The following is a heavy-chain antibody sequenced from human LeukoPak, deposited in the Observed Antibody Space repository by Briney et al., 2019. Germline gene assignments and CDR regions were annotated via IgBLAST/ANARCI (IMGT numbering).Heavy chain of an antibody. D-gene: IGHD6-13*01. V-gene: IGHV5-51*01. CDR2: IYPGDSET. CDR1: GYSFTSYW. CDR3: ARRIAVSATFDY. Sequence: HGASLKISCKGSGYSFTSYWIAWVRQLPGKGLEWMGIIYPGDSETRYSPSFQGQVTISADKSISTAYLQWSSLEASDTAMYYCARRIAVSATFDYWGQGTLVTVSS. J-gene: IGHJ4*02.